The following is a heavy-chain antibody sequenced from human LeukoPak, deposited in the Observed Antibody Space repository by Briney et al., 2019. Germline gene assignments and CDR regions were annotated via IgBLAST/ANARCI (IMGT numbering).Heavy chain of an antibody. J-gene: IGHJ3*02. CDR2: IKSKTDGGTT. Sequence: GGSLRLSCAASGFTFSNAWMSWVRQAPGKGLEWVGRIKSKTDGGTTDYAAPVKGRFTISRDDSKNTLYLQMNSLKTEDTAVYYCTTDLVYSYGNDAFDIWGQGTMVTVAS. D-gene: IGHD5-18*01. CDR3: TTDLVYSYGNDAFDI. V-gene: IGHV3-15*01. CDR1: GFTFSNAW.